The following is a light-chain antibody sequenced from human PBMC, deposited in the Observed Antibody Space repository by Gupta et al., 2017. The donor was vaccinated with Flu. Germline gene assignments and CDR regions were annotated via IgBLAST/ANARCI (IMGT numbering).Light chain of an antibody. CDR1: QSASSS. J-gene: IGKJ1*01. CDR3: QQENNWHPAWT. CDR2: GAS. Sequence: EIVMTLSPPTLSVPPGERATLSSRASQSASSSLDGCKQKPGQAPRLLIYGASTRDKGTKARFSGSGGGTECTLTIISRQSEELEVYYCQQENNWHPAWTFGQGTKVEIK. V-gene: IGKV3-15*01.